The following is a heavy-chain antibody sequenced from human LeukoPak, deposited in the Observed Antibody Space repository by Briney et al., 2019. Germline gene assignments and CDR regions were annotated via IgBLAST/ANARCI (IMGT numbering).Heavy chain of an antibody. J-gene: IGHJ6*03. CDR3: ARDPYSGNYGNYYYYYMDV. D-gene: IGHD1-26*01. CDR2: ITSSGTYN. Sequence: GGSLRLSCAASGFPFSKYNMNWVRQAPGKAMEWVSSITSSGTYNFYADSVRGRFTISRDNAKNSLYLQMDSLGPEDTAVYYCARDPYSGNYGNYYYYYMDVWGKGTTVTISS. CDR1: GFPFSKYN. V-gene: IGHV3-21*01.